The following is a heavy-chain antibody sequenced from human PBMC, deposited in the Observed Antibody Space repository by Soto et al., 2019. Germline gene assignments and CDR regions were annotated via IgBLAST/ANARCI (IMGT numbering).Heavy chain of an antibody. CDR3: ATDPGLRPGGGGTEPLDI. CDR2: INPNGGST. Sequence: QVQLVQSGAEVKKPGASVKISCEASGYSFTSQYVHWVRQAPGQGLEWMGIINPNGGSTTYAQKAPGRVPRARGTSHGKVLRGRGSRASGDTAGYYGATDPGLRPGGGGTEPLDIWGQGTMVTVAS. V-gene: IGHV1-46*03. CDR1: GYSFTSQY. J-gene: IGHJ3*02. D-gene: IGHD5-12*01.